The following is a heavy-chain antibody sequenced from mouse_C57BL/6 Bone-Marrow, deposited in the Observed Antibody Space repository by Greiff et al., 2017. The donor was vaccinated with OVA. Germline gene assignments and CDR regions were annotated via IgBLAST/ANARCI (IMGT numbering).Heavy chain of an antibody. CDR2: IYPGSGNT. Sequence: QVQLQQSGAELVRPGASVKLSCKASGYTFTDYYINWVKQRPGQGLEWIARIYPGSGNTYYNEKFKGKATLTAEKSSSTAYMQLSSLTSEDSAVYFCAIPGGNYLAWFAYWGQGTLVTVSA. D-gene: IGHD2-1*01. J-gene: IGHJ3*01. V-gene: IGHV1-76*01. CDR3: AIPGGNYLAWFAY. CDR1: GYTFTDYY.